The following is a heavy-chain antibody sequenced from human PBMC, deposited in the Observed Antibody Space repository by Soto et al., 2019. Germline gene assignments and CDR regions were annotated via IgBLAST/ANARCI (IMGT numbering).Heavy chain of an antibody. V-gene: IGHV3-49*03. CDR2: IRTAAYGGTT. J-gene: IGHJ3*02. Sequence: GGSRRLYCTASGYSISGYPMSWFRQAPGKGLEWIAYIRTAAYGGTTEYAASVRDRFTISRDDSESIASLQVNSLKTEDTAVYFCTRAIRLSGDAFDIWGQGTMVTVSS. CDR3: TRAIRLSGDAFDI. D-gene: IGHD3-3*01. CDR1: GYSISGYP.